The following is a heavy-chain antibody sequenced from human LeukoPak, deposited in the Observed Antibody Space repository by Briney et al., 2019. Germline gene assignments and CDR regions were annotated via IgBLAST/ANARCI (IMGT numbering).Heavy chain of an antibody. CDR3: ARDYYDSSGYYYGMDV. Sequence: SETLSLTCTVSGGSISSYYWSWIRQPPGKGLEWIGYTYYSGSTNYNPSLKSRVTISVDTSKNQFSLKLSSVTAADTAVYYCARDYYDSSGYYYGMDVWGQGTTVTVSS. D-gene: IGHD3-22*01. J-gene: IGHJ6*02. V-gene: IGHV4-59*12. CDR1: GGSISSYY. CDR2: TYYSGST.